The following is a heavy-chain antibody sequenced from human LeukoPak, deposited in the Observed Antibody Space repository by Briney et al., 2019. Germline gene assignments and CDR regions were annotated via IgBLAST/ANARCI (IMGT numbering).Heavy chain of an antibody. CDR2: INHSGST. V-gene: IGHV4-34*01. CDR1: GGSFSGYY. CDR3: ARLKRGYCSGGSCYSYYYYYMDV. Sequence: SETLSLTCAVYGGSFSGYYWSWVRQPPGKGLEWIGEINHSGSTNYNPSLKSRVTISVDTSKNQFSLELSSVTAADTAVYYCARLKRGYCSGGSCYSYYYYYMDVWGKGTTVTISS. D-gene: IGHD2-15*01. J-gene: IGHJ6*03.